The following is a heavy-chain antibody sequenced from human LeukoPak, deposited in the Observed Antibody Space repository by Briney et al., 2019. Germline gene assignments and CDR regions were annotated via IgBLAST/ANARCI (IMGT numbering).Heavy chain of an antibody. V-gene: IGHV3-23*01. CDR2: ISGSGGST. J-gene: IGHJ4*02. D-gene: IGHD3-10*01. CDR3: ARDYYYGSGSPPFYFDY. Sequence: GGSLRLSCAVSGVNNYAISWVRQAPGKGLEWVSVISGSGGSTYYADSVKGRFTISRDNAKNSLYLQMNSLTVEDTAVYYCARDYYYGSGSPPFYFDYWGQGTLVTVSS. CDR1: GVNNYA.